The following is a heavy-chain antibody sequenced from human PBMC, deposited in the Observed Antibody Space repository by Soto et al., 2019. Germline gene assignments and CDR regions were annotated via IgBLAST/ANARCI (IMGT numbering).Heavy chain of an antibody. CDR1: GGCISSGGYS. J-gene: IGHJ3*02. CDR2: IYYSGTT. V-gene: IGHV4-30-2*01. CDR3: GRDPLLGAFEI. D-gene: IGHD7-27*01. Sequence: PSQTLSLTCTVAGGCISSGGYSWSWIRQPPGKGLEWIGFIYYSGTTYYNPSLKSRVTMSVDGSKNQFSLNLTSVTAADTAVYYCGRDPLLGAFEIWGQGTVVIASS.